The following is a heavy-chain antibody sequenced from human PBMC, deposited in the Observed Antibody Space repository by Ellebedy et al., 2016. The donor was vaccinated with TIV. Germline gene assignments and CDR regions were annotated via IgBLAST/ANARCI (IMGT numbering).Heavy chain of an antibody. CDR1: GFTFSTYG. CDR3: ARDRGYLDY. Sequence: GESLKISCAASGFTFSTYGLHWVRQAPGKGLEWVAVVWYDGSNKYYADSVKGRFTISRDNSKNTLYLQMNSLRAEDTAVYYCARDRGYLDYWGQGTLVTVSS. J-gene: IGHJ4*02. CDR2: VWYDGSNK. V-gene: IGHV3-33*01.